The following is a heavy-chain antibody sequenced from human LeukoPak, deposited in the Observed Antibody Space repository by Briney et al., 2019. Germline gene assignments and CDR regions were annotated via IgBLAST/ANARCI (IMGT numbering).Heavy chain of an antibody. CDR1: GFTVSSYY. V-gene: IGHV3-53*01. D-gene: IGHD2-2*01. J-gene: IGHJ4*02. CDR2: IYSGGTT. CDR3: ARVGYCSSSTCRNYFDY. Sequence: PGGSLRLSCAASGFTVSSYYVSWVRQAPGKGLEWVSVIYSGGTTHYADSVRGRFTISRDNAKNSLYLQMNSLRAEDTAVYYCARVGYCSSSTCRNYFDYWGQGTLVTVSS.